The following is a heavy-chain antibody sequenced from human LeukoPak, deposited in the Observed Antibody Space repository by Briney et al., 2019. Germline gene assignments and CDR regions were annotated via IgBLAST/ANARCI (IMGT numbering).Heavy chain of an antibody. V-gene: IGHV3-7*01. Sequence: GGSLRLSCEASGFTFSSYWMNWVRQAPGKGLEWVANIKQDGSEQYYVDSVKGRFTISRDNAKNLLYLQMNSLRAEDTAVYYCARDVDTAPLGLWGQGTLVTVSS. D-gene: IGHD5-18*01. CDR1: GFTFSSYW. CDR2: IKQDGSEQ. J-gene: IGHJ4*02. CDR3: ARDVDTAPLGL.